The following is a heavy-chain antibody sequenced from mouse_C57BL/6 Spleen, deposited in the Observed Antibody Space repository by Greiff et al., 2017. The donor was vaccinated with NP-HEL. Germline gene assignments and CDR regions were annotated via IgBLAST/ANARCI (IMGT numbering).Heavy chain of an antibody. CDR1: GYTFTSYW. D-gene: IGHD2-10*02. CDR3: ARGYGNYDAWFAY. V-gene: IGHV1-53*01. J-gene: IGHJ3*01. CDR2: INPSNGGT. Sequence: VQLQQSGTELVKPGASVKLSCKASGYTFTSYWMHWVKQRPGQGLEWIGNINPSNGGTNYNEKFKSKATLTVDKSSSTAYMQLSSLTSEDSAVYYCARGYGNYDAWFAYWGQGTLVTVSA.